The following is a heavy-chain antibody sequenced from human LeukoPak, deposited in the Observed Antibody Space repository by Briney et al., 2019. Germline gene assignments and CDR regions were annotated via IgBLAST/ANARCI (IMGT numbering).Heavy chain of an antibody. J-gene: IGHJ4*02. V-gene: IGHV4-34*01. CDR3: ARVNRGRIDY. D-gene: IGHD2/OR15-2a*01. CDR1: GGSFSGHY. CDR2: IHHSGGT. Sequence: PSETLSLTCAVYGGSFSGHYWTWIRQSPGKGLEWIGEIHHSGGTNYNPSLNFRVTISLAPSRNQFSLKLISLTAADTAVYYCARVNRGRIDYWGQGILVTVSS.